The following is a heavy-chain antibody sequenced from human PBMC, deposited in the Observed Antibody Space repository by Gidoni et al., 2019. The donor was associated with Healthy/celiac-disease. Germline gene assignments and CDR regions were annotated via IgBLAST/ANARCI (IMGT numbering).Heavy chain of an antibody. V-gene: IGHV4-39*01. D-gene: IGHD4-17*01. J-gene: IGHJ6*02. CDR1: GGSISSSSYY. CDR3: ARLKDYGDYGMDV. CDR2: IYYSGST. Sequence: QLQLQESGPGLVKLSETLSPTCTVPGGSISSSSYYWGWIRQPPGKGLEWIGSIYYSGSTYYNPSLKSRVTISVDTSKNQFSLKLSSVTAADTAVYYCARLKDYGDYGMDVWGQGTTVTVSS.